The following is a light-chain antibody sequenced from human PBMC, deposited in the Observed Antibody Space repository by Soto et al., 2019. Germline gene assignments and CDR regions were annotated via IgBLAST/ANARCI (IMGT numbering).Light chain of an antibody. CDR3: QQSYSGPLT. CDR1: QSISSY. Sequence: DIQMTQSPSSLSASVGERVTITCRASQSISSYLNWYQQKPGKAPKVLIYAASSLQSGVPSRFSGIGSGIDFTLSISSLQPEDFATYYCQQSYSGPLTFGGGTKVEIK. V-gene: IGKV1-39*01. CDR2: AAS. J-gene: IGKJ4*01.